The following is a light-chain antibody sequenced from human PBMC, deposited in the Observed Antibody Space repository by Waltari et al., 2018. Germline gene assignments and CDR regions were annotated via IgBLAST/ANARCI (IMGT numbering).Light chain of an antibody. CDR1: DPSLASFR. CDR2: ENT. V-gene: IGLV1-40*01. CDR3: QSYDNSLRGSLL. J-gene: IGLJ3*02. Sequence: QSVLTQAPSVSGAPWQRVTISCTGGDPSLASFRFNLYQHLPGRVPKLLIYENTKRPSGVPDRFSGSKSGTSASLAIEGLQPEDEGDYYCQSYDNSLRGSLLFGGGTKVTV.